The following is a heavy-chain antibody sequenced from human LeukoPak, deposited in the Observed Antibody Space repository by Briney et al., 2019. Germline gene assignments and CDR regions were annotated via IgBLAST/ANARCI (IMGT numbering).Heavy chain of an antibody. D-gene: IGHD2-2*01. V-gene: IGHV3-20*04. CDR2: INWNGGST. CDR1: GFTFDDYG. Sequence: SGGSLRLSCAASGFTFDDYGMSWVRQAPGKGLEWVSGINWNGGSTGYADSVKGRFTISRDNAKTSLYLQMNSLRAEDTALYYCARVPYCSSTSCYDSWFDPWGQGTLVTVSS. J-gene: IGHJ5*02. CDR3: ARVPYCSSTSCYDSWFDP.